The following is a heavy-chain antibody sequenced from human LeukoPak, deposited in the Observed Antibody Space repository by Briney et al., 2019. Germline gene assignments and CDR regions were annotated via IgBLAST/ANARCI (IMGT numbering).Heavy chain of an antibody. V-gene: IGHV4-4*02. J-gene: IGHJ4*02. D-gene: IGHD3-3*01. CDR1: GGSISSSNW. Sequence: PSGTLSLTCAVSGGSISSSNWWSWVRQPPGKGLEWIGEIYHSGSTNYNPSLKSRVTISVDKSKNQFSLKLSSVTAADTAVYYCARHVAYPGNFFGVVIPHLDYWGQGTLVTVSS. CDR3: ARHVAYPGNFFGVVIPHLDY. CDR2: IYHSGST.